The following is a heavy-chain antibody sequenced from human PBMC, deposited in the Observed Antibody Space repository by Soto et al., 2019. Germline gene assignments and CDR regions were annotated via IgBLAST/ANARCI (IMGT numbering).Heavy chain of an antibody. CDR2: ISWNSGSI. D-gene: IGHD6-13*01. V-gene: IGHV3-9*01. Sequence: EVQLVESGGGLVQPGRSLRLSCAASGFTFDDYAMHWVRQAPGKGLEWVSGISWNSGSIGYADSVKGRFTISRDNAKNSLYLQMNSLRAEDTALYYCARMIAAAGSSWFDPWGQGTLVTVSS. CDR3: ARMIAAAGSSWFDP. J-gene: IGHJ5*02. CDR1: GFTFDDYA.